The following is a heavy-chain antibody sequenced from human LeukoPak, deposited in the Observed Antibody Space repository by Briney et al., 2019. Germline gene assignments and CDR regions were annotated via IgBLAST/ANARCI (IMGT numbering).Heavy chain of an antibody. Sequence: SETLSLTCTVSGGSISSGGYYWSWIPQHPGKGLEWIGYIYDSGSTYYNPSVKSRVTISVDTSKNQFSLKLSPVTAADTAVYYCARGPMTTWEDWFDPWGQGTLVTVSS. J-gene: IGHJ5*02. V-gene: IGHV4-31*03. CDR1: GGSISSGGYY. CDR2: IYDSGST. CDR3: ARGPMTTWEDWFDP. D-gene: IGHD4-11*01.